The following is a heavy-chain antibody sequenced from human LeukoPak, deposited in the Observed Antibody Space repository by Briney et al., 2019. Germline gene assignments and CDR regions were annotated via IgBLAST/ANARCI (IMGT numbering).Heavy chain of an antibody. V-gene: IGHV4-59*01. CDR2: IYYSGST. CDR3: ARAKGDLYSSSWYRSYYFDY. D-gene: IGHD6-13*01. Sequence: SETLSLTCTVSGGSISSYYWSWLRQPRGKGLEWIGYIYYSGSTNYNPSLKSRVTISVDTSKNQFSLKLSSVTAADTAVYYCARAKGDLYSSSWYRSYYFDYWGQGTLVTVPS. J-gene: IGHJ4*02. CDR1: GGSISSYY.